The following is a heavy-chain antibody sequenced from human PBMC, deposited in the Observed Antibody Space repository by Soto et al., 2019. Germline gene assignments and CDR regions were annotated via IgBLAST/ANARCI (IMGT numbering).Heavy chain of an antibody. V-gene: IGHV4-34*01. Sequence: SETLSLTCAVYGGSFSGYYWSWIRQPPGKGLEWIGEINHSGSTDYNPSLKSRVTISVDTSKNQFSLKLSSVTAADTAVYYCARGREQYYDILTGYVYYYYYGMDVWGQGTTVTVSS. J-gene: IGHJ6*02. D-gene: IGHD3-9*01. CDR3: ARGREQYYDILTGYVYYYYYGMDV. CDR1: GGSFSGYY. CDR2: INHSGST.